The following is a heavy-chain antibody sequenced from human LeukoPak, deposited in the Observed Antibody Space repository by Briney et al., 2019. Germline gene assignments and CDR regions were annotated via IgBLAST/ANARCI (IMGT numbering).Heavy chain of an antibody. Sequence: GGSLRLSCAVSGLTFSNFKMNWVRQAPGKGLEWVSYISDSGRTTFYADSVKGRFTISRDNAKNSLYLQMSSLRVEDTAVYYCARGVDGLSKRFDPWGQGTTVTVSS. CDR1: GLTFSNFK. J-gene: IGHJ5*02. D-gene: IGHD6-25*01. CDR3: ARGVDGLSKRFDP. V-gene: IGHV3-48*03. CDR2: ISDSGRTT.